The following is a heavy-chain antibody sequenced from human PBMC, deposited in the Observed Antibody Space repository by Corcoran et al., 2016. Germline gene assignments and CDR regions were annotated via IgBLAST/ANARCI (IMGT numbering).Heavy chain of an antibody. CDR3: AGGHGYNYDY. CDR2: INAGNGNT. D-gene: IGHD5-12*01. V-gene: IGHV1-3*01. CDR1: GYTFISYV. J-gene: IGHJ4*02. Sequence: QVQLVQSGAEVKKPGASVKVSCKASGYTFISYVMHWVRQAPGQRLEWMGWINAGNGNTKYSQEFQGRVTITRDTSASTAYMELSTLRSEDTAGYYCAGGHGYNYDYWCQGTLVTVSS.